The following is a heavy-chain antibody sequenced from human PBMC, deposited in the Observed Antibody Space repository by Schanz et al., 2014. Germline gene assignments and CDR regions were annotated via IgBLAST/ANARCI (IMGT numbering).Heavy chain of an antibody. Sequence: EVHLLESGGGLVEPGGSLRLSCATSGFSLDIFAVSWVRQAPGKGLEWVSSFNDGGVNKYYADSVKGRFTISSDNSKSTLYLQMSSLRAGDAAVYYCARGLIAAAGGAFDYWGQGTLVAVSA. CDR2: FNDGGVNK. CDR3: ARGLIAAAGGAFDY. D-gene: IGHD6-13*01. J-gene: IGHJ4*02. V-gene: IGHV3-23*01. CDR1: GFSLDIFA.